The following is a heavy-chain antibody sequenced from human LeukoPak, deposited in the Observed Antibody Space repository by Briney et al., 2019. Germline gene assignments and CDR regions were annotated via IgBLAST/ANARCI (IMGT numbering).Heavy chain of an antibody. Sequence: GGSLRLSGAASGFTFSSYSMNWVRQAPGKGLEWVSSISSSSSYIYYADSVKGRFTISRDNAKNSLYLQMNSLRAEDTAVYYCAREFMVRGVIISWGKGTTVTVSS. CDR3: AREFMVRGVIIS. CDR1: GFTFSSYS. D-gene: IGHD3-10*01. V-gene: IGHV3-21*01. J-gene: IGHJ6*04. CDR2: ISSSSSYI.